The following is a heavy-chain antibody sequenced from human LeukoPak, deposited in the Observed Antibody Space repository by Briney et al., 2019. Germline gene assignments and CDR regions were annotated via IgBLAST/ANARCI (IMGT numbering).Heavy chain of an antibody. CDR2: IRYDGSNK. J-gene: IGHJ6*03. V-gene: IGHV3-30*02. CDR3: AKEGYYYLDV. CDR1: GFIFSNYG. Sequence: GGSLRLSCAASGFIFSNYGIHWVRQAPGKGLEWVAFIRYDGSNKYYADSVKGRFTISRDNSKNTLYLQMNSLRPEDTAVYYCAKEGYYYLDVWGKGTTVTISS.